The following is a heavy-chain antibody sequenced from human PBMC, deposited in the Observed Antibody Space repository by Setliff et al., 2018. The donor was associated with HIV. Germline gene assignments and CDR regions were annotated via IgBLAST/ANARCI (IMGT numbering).Heavy chain of an antibody. D-gene: IGHD6-6*01. CDR3: ALTPYSSSSLSY. Sequence: GGSLRLSCAASGFIFSTYAMHWVRQAPGKGLVWVSRINSDGSSTSYADSVKGRFTISRDNAKNTLYLQMNSLRAEDTAVYYCALTPYSSSSLSYWGQGNLVTVSS. J-gene: IGHJ4*02. CDR1: GFIFSTYA. CDR2: INSDGSST. V-gene: IGHV3-74*01.